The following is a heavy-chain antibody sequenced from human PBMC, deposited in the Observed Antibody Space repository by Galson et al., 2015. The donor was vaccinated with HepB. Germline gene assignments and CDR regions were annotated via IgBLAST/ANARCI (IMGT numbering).Heavy chain of an antibody. Sequence: SLRLSCAASGFTFGDYVMSWFRQAPGKGLEWVGFIRSKDYGGTTEYAASVKGRFTISRDDSKSIAYLQMNSLKTEDTAVYYCTRAMGRHRGWFDPWGQGTLVTVSS. J-gene: IGHJ5*02. CDR1: GFTFGDYV. D-gene: IGHD3-10*01. CDR3: TRAMGRHRGWFDP. CDR2: IRSKDYGGTT. V-gene: IGHV3-49*03.